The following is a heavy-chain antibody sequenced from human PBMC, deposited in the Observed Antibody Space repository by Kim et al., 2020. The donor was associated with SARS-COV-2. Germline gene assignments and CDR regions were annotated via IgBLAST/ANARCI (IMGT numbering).Heavy chain of an antibody. CDR2: ISWNSGSI. D-gene: IGHD6-19*01. CDR1: GFTFDDYA. Sequence: GGSLRLSCAASGFTFDDYAMHWVRQAPGKGLEWVSGISWNSGSIGYADSVKGRFTISRDNAKNSLYLQMNSLRAEDTALYYCAKGEGIAVAGGIDYWGQGTLVTVSS. CDR3: AKGEGIAVAGGIDY. J-gene: IGHJ4*02. V-gene: IGHV3-9*01.